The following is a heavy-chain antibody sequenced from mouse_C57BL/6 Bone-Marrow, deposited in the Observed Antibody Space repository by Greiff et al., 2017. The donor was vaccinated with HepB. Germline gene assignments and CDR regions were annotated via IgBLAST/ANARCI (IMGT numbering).Heavy chain of an antibody. J-gene: IGHJ4*01. D-gene: IGHD1-1*01. V-gene: IGHV5-9-1*02. CDR2: ISSGGDYI. Sequence: EVMLVESGEGLVKPGGSLKLSCAASGFTFSSYAMSWVRQTPEKRLEWVAYISSGGDYIYYADTVKGRFTISRDNARNTLYLQMSSLKSEDTAMYYCTRDSPYGSSWGYAMDYWGQGTSVTVSS. CDR3: TRDSPYGSSWGYAMDY. CDR1: GFTFSSYA.